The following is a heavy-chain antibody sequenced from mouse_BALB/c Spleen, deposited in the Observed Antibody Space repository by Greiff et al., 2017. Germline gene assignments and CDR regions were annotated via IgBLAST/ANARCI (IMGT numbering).Heavy chain of an antibody. D-gene: IGHD1-1*01. CDR2: IWSGGST. J-gene: IGHJ2*01. V-gene: IGHV2-2*02. CDR1: GFSLTSYG. CDR3: ARTPYYSLYYFDD. Sequence: VQLVESGPGLVQPSQSLSITCTVSGFSLTSYGVHWVRQSPGKGLEWLGVIWSGGSTDYNAAFISRLSISKDNSKSQVFFKMNSLQANDTAIYYCARTPYYSLYYFDDWGQGTTLTVSS.